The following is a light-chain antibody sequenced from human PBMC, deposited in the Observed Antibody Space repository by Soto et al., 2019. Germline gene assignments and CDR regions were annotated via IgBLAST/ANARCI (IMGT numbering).Light chain of an antibody. V-gene: IGKV3-11*01. J-gene: IGKJ5*01. CDR2: DSS. CDR3: QHRSNWPPIT. Sequence: IVLTQSPATLSLSPGERATLSCRASQSVSIYLAWYQQKPGQAPRLLIYDSSNRAAGIPARFSARGSGTDFTLFISNLEPEDSAVYYCQHRSNWPPITFGRGTRLEIK. CDR1: QSVSIY.